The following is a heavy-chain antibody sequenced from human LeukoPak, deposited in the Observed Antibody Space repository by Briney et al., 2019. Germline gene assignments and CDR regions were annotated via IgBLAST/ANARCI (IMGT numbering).Heavy chain of an antibody. CDR1: GFTFSKYA. CDR3: ARSMVGTTNYAFHI. D-gene: IGHD1-26*01. CDR2: ISSSAGGIT. J-gene: IGHJ3*02. Sequence: GGSLRLSCAASGFTFSKYAMSWVRQPPGKGLEWVSGISSSAGGITYYADSVKGRFTISRDSSKNTLYLQMNSLRAEDTAVYFCARSMVGTTNYAFHIWGQGTMVTVSS. V-gene: IGHV3-23*01.